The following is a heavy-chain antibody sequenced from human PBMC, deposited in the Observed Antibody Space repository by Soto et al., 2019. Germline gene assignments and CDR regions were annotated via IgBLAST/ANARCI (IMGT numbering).Heavy chain of an antibody. V-gene: IGHV3-30-3*01. J-gene: IGHJ4*02. CDR3: AREGETYYYDSSGYYFDY. Sequence: QVQLVESGGGVVQPGRSLRLYCAASGFTFSSYAMHWVRQAAGKRLEWVAVISYDGSNKDYADSVKGRFTISRDNSKNTLYLQMNSLRAEDTAVYYCAREGETYYYDSSGYYFDYWGQGTLVTVSS. CDR2: ISYDGSNK. D-gene: IGHD3-22*01. CDR1: GFTFSSYA.